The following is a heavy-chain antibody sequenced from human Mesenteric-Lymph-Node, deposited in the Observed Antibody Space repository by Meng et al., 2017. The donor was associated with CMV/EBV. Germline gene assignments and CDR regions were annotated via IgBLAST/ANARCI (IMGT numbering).Heavy chain of an antibody. V-gene: IGHV3-21*01. Sequence: GGSLRLSCAASGFTFSSYSMNWVRQAPGKGLEWVSTISSSSSHIYYADSVKGRFTISRDNAANSLYLQMRNLRAEDTAVYYCARDANSGWYFDYWGQGTLVTVSS. J-gene: IGHJ4*02. CDR1: GFTFSSYS. CDR2: ISSSSSHI. D-gene: IGHD6-19*01. CDR3: ARDANSGWYFDY.